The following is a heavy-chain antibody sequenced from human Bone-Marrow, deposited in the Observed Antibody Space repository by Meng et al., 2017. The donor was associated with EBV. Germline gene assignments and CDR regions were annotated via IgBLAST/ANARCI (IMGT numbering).Heavy chain of an antibody. CDR1: GVSVNSGTYH. CDR3: AKSRSSTPGIVDD. Sequence: QLQLQESGPWLVKPSETLSLTCVVSGVSVNSGTYHWSWIRQSPGKGLEWIGYIYDTGTTIYNPSLNSRVTILLETSKNQFSLRLHSVTTADTAVYYCAKSRSSTPGIVDDWGQGTLVTVSS. J-gene: IGHJ4*02. V-gene: IGHV4-61*01. D-gene: IGHD2/OR15-2a*01. CDR2: IYDTGTT.